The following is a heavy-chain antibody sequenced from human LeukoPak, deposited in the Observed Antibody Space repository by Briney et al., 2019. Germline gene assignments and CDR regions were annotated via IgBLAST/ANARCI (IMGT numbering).Heavy chain of an antibody. V-gene: IGHV3-33*01. Sequence: GGSLRLSFATSGFSFSSYGMHWVHQAPGKGLEWVAVIWFDGSIKYYAESVRGRFTISRDNSKNTLYLQMNSLRVEDTAVYYCASAAGPFDNWGQGTLVTVSS. D-gene: IGHD6-13*01. CDR3: ASAAGPFDN. CDR2: IWFDGSIK. CDR1: GFSFSSYG. J-gene: IGHJ4*02.